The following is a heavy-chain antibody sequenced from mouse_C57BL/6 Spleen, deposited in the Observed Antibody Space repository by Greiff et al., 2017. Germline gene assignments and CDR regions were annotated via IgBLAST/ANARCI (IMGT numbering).Heavy chain of an antibody. CDR3: ARCGGDWDAYFDY. Sequence: QVQLQQPGAELVKPGASVKLSCKASGYTFTSYWMHWVKQRPGRGLEWIGRIDPNSGGTKYNEKFKSKATMTVDKPASPAYLQLSSLTSEDSAVYYCARCGGDWDAYFDYWGQGTTLTVSS. D-gene: IGHD4-1*01. V-gene: IGHV1-72*01. J-gene: IGHJ2*01. CDR2: IDPNSGGT. CDR1: GYTFTSYW.